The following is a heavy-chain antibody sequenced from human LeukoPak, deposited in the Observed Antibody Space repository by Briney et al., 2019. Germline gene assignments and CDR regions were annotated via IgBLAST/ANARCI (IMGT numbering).Heavy chain of an antibody. J-gene: IGHJ4*02. CDR2: IYSDGST. V-gene: IGHV3-53*01. D-gene: IGHD3-22*01. CDR3: ANYYYDSSGYLQG. CDR1: GFTVSSNY. Sequence: GGSLRLSCAASGFTVSSNYMSWVRQAPGKGLEWVSVIYSDGSTYYADSVKGRFTISRDNSKNTLYLQMNSLRAEDTAVYYCANYYYDSSGYLQGWGQGTLVTVSS.